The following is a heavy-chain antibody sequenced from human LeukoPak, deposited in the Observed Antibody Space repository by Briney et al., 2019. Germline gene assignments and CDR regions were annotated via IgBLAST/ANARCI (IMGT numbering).Heavy chain of an antibody. J-gene: IGHJ5*02. Sequence: ASVKVSCKASGYTFTGYSIHWVRQAPGQGLELMGWINPHSGGTNFAQNFQGRVTMTRDTSISTAYMELSRLRSDDTAVYYCARVSGYCSSISCYTGRFDPWGQGTLVTVSS. V-gene: IGHV1-2*02. D-gene: IGHD2-2*02. CDR2: INPHSGGT. CDR3: ARVSGYCSSISCYTGRFDP. CDR1: GYTFTGYS.